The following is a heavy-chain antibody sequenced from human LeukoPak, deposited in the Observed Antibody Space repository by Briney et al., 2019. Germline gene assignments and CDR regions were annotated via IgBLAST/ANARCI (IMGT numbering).Heavy chain of an antibody. J-gene: IGHJ4*02. D-gene: IGHD5-18*01. V-gene: IGHV1-46*01. Sequence: ASVKVSCKASGGTFSSYAISWVRQAPGQGLEWMGIINPSGGSTSYAQKFQGRVTMTRDTSTSTVYMELSSLRSEDTAVYYCARSPTVDTAMAYYFDYWGQGTLVTVSS. CDR1: GGTFSSYA. CDR2: INPSGGST. CDR3: ARSPTVDTAMAYYFDY.